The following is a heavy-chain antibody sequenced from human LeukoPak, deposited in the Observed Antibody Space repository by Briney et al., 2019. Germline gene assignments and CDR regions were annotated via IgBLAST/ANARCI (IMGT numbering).Heavy chain of an antibody. J-gene: IGHJ6*03. Sequence: SETLSLTCTVSGGSISSSSYYWGWIRQPPGKGLEWIGSIYYSGSTYYNPSLKSRVTISVDTSKNQFSLKLSSVTAADTAVYYCARGTTAAGIPYYYMDVWGKGTTVTVSS. V-gene: IGHV4-39*07. CDR2: IYYSGST. CDR1: GGSISSSSYY. D-gene: IGHD6-13*01. CDR3: ARGTTAAGIPYYYMDV.